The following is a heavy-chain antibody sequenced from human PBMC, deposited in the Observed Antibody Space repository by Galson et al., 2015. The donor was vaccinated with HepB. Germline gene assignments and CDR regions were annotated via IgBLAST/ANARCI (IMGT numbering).Heavy chain of an antibody. J-gene: IGHJ4*02. CDR2: IKQDGSEK. D-gene: IGHD3-16*01. CDR1: GFTFSSYW. CDR3: ARDGGLPY. Sequence: SLRLSCAASGFTFSSYWMTWVRQAPGKGLEWVANIKQDGSEKYYVDSVKGRFAISRDNARNSLYLQMNSLRAEDTAVYYCARDGGLPYWGQGTLVTVSS. V-gene: IGHV3-7*03.